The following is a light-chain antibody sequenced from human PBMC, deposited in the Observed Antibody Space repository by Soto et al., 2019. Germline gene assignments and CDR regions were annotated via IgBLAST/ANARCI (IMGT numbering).Light chain of an antibody. CDR3: QRYLSYPYT. J-gene: IGKJ2*01. Sequence: AIRMTQSPSSFSASTGDRVTITCRASQGISSYLAWYQQKPGKAPKLLISAAATLKRGAPSRFSASGSGTDFTLTISRLQSEEFATYYCQRYLSYPYTFGQGTKLEI. V-gene: IGKV1-8*01. CDR2: AAA. CDR1: QGISSY.